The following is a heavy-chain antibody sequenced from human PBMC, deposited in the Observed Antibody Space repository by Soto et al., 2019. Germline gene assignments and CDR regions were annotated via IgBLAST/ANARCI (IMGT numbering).Heavy chain of an antibody. Sequence: GESLKISCKGSGYIFSSYWIICFLQMGGKVLEWMGNIDPSDSYTKYSPSFQGHVTISADKSISTAYLQWSSLRASDTAVYYCARRDCSSPSCYLSYYYGMDVWGQGTTVTVS. CDR3: ARRDCSSPSCYLSYYYGMDV. CDR1: GYIFSSYW. J-gene: IGHJ6*02. CDR2: IDPSDSYT. D-gene: IGHD2-2*01. V-gene: IGHV5-10-1*01.